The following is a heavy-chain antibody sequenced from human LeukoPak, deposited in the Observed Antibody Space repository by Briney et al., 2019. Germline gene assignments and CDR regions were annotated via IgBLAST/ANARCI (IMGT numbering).Heavy chain of an antibody. CDR3: ASPVAGTDGDFFDY. V-gene: IGHV4-39*01. J-gene: IGHJ4*02. Sequence: SETLSLTCTVSGGSISSSSYYWGWIRQPPGKGLEWIGSIYYSGCTYYNPSLKTRLTISVDTSKNQFSLKLSSVTATDTAVYYCASPVAGTDGDFFDYWGQGTLVTVSS. D-gene: IGHD6-19*01. CDR2: IYYSGCT. CDR1: GGSISSSSYY.